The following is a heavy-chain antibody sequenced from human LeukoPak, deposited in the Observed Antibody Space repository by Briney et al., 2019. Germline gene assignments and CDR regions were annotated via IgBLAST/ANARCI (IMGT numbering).Heavy chain of an antibody. Sequence: GEALKISCKGSGYSFTSYWISWVRQMPGKGVEWMGRIDPCDSYTNYSASFQGHVTISADKSISTAYLQWSSLKASDTAMYYCARLPGEYYYGSGSSSDYWGQGTLVTVSS. CDR1: GYSFTSYW. CDR2: IDPCDSYT. J-gene: IGHJ4*02. D-gene: IGHD3-10*01. V-gene: IGHV5-10-1*01. CDR3: ARLPGEYYYGSGSSSDY.